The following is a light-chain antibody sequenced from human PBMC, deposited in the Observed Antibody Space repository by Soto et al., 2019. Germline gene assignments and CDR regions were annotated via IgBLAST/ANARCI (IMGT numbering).Light chain of an antibody. J-gene: IGKJ1*01. Sequence: DIQMTQSPSTLSASVGERVTITCRASQNINTWLSWHQQKPGKAPKLLIYAASTLQSGVPLRFSGTGSGTEFTLTISSLQPDDFATYYCQQYHSYSTFGQGTKVDIK. CDR3: QQYHSYST. CDR1: QNINTW. CDR2: AAS. V-gene: IGKV1-5*03.